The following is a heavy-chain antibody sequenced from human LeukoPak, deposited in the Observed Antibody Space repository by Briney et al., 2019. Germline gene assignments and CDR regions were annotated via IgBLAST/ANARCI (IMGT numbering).Heavy chain of an antibody. D-gene: IGHD3-9*01. V-gene: IGHV4-59*01. CDR2: IYYSGST. CDR1: GGSISSYY. Sequence: SETLSLTCTVSGGSISSYYWSWIRQPPGKGLEWIGYIYYSGSTNYNPSLKSRVTISVDTSKNQFSLKLSSVTAADTAVYYCARDLGYDILTGYSNWFDPWGQGTLVTVSS. CDR3: ARDLGYDILTGYSNWFDP. J-gene: IGHJ5*02.